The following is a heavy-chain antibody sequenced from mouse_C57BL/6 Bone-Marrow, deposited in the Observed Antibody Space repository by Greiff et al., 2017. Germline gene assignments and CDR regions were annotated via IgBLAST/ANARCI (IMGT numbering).Heavy chain of an antibody. CDR3: ARPPYGSRDAMDY. V-gene: IGHV5-6*01. CDR1: GFTFSSYG. Sequence: EVKLVESGGDLVKPGGSLKLSCAASGFTFSSYGMSWVRQTPDKRLEWVATISSGGSYTYYPDSVKGRFTISRYNAKNTLYLQMSSLKSEDTAMYYCARPPYGSRDAMDYWGQGTSVTVSS. D-gene: IGHD1-1*01. J-gene: IGHJ4*01. CDR2: ISSGGSYT.